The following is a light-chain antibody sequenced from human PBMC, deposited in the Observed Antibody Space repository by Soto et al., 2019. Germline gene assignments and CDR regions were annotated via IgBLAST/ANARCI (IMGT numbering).Light chain of an antibody. CDR1: ESVRSY. CDR3: QQYDNWPRT. CDR2: GAS. J-gene: IGKJ1*01. Sequence: EIVMTQSPATLSVSPGERATLSCRASESVRSYLAWYQQKPGQAPRLLIYGASTRATGIPARFSGSGSGTEFTLTISSLQSEDFAVYYCQQYDNWPRTFGQGTRVDFK. V-gene: IGKV3-15*01.